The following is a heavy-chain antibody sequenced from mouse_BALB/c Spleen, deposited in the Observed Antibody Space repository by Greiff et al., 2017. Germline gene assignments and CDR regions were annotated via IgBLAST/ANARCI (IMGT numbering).Heavy chain of an antibody. CDR2: IYPGNSDT. CDR1: GYSFTSYW. CDR3: TCMITTIFAY. J-gene: IGHJ3*01. V-gene: IGHV1-5*01. D-gene: IGHD2-4*01. Sequence: VQLQQSGTVLARPGVSVKMSCKASGYSFTSYWMHWVKQRPGQGLEWIGAIYPGNSDTSYNQKFKGKAKLTAVTSASTAYMELSSLTNEDSAVYYCTCMITTIFAYWGQGTLVTVSA.